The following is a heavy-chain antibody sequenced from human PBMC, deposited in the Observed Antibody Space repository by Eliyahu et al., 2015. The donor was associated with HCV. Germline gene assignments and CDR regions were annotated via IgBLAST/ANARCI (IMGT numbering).Heavy chain of an antibody. CDR1: GGSISSSRYY. J-gene: IGHJ5*01. CDR3: ASTRGVTPYNWFDS. D-gene: IGHD5-18*01. V-gene: IGHV4-39*01. Sequence: QLQLQESGPGLVKPSETLSLTCTVSGGSISSSRYYWGWIRQPPGKGLEWIGSIYYSGSTYYNPSLKSRVTISVDTSKNQFSLKLSSVTAADTAVYYCASTRGVTPYNWFDSWGQGTLVTVSS. CDR2: IYYSGST.